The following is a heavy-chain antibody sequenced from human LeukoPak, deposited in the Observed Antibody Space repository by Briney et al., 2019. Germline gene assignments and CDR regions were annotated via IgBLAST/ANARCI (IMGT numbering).Heavy chain of an antibody. CDR1: GGSISSGSYY. J-gene: IGHJ3*02. CDR3: ARTPPYGSGSYYKWGAFDI. D-gene: IGHD3-10*01. Sequence: TLSLTCTVSGGSISSGSYYWSWIRQPAGKGLEWIGRIYTSGSTNYNPSLKSRVTISVDTSKNQFSLKLSSVTAADTAVYYCARTPPYGSGSYYKWGAFDIWGQGTMVTVSS. CDR2: IYTSGST. V-gene: IGHV4-61*02.